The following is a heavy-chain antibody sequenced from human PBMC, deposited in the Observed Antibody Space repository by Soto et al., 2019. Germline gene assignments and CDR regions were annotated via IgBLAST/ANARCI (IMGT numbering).Heavy chain of an antibody. D-gene: IGHD2-21*02. J-gene: IGHJ5*02. CDR3: ARSYCAGDCYSRRNWFDP. Sequence: EVQLVETGGGLIQPGGSLRLSCAASGFIVSNNSMNWVRQAPGKGLEWVAVIYSGGSAYYADSVKGRFFISRDSSNNTLYLQMNRLRAEDTAVYYCARSYCAGDCYSRRNWFDPWGQGTLVTVSS. CDR1: GFIVSNNS. V-gene: IGHV3-53*02. CDR2: IYSGGSA.